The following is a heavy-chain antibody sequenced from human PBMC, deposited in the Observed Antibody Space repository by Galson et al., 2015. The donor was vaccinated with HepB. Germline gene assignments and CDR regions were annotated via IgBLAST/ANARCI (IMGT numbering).Heavy chain of an antibody. CDR1: GGTFSSYA. Sequence: SVKVSCKASGGTFSSYAISWVRQAPGQGLEWMGGIIPIFGTANYAQKFQGRVTITADESTSTAYLELSSLRTEDTAVYYCARTYYYDSSGYYYFDYWGQGTLVTVSS. J-gene: IGHJ4*02. D-gene: IGHD3-22*01. CDR2: IIPIFGTA. CDR3: ARTYYYDSSGYYYFDY. V-gene: IGHV1-69*13.